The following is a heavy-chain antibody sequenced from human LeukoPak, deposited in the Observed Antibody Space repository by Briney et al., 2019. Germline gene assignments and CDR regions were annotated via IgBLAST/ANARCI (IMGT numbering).Heavy chain of an antibody. J-gene: IGHJ4*02. CDR2: IYYSGST. CDR3: ARGPSDGYGGNSDY. V-gene: IGHV4-59*01. Sequence: SETLSLTCTVSGGSISSYYWSWIRQPPGKGLEWLGYIYYSGSTNYNPSLKSRVTISVDTSKNQFSLKLSSVTAADTAVYYCARGPSDGYGGNSDYWGQGTLVTVSS. CDR1: GGSISSYY. D-gene: IGHD4-23*01.